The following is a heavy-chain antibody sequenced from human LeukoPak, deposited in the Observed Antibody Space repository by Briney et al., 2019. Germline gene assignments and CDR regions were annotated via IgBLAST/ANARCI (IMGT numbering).Heavy chain of an antibody. Sequence: SETLSLTCTVSGGSISSGSYYWSWIRQPAGKGLEWIGRIYTSGSTNYNPSLKSRVTISVDTSKNQFSLKLSSVTAADTAVYYCAREGPVFWSGYYPDYYYYYMDVWGKGTTVTVSS. CDR3: AREGPVFWSGYYPDYYYYYMDV. V-gene: IGHV4-61*02. J-gene: IGHJ6*03. CDR1: GGSISSGSYY. CDR2: IYTSGST. D-gene: IGHD3-3*01.